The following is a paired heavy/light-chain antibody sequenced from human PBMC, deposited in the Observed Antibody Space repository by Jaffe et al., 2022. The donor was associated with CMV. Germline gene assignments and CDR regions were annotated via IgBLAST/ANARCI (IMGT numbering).Heavy chain of an antibody. CDR3: ARGGIRRSTPFDF. Sequence: DVQLVESGGGLVQPGGSLRLSCAASGFMFNTYWMTWVRQAPGKGLEWVANIKGDGSEKYYVDSAQGRFTISRDSAKSSLSLQMHSLRAEDTAVYFCARGGIRRSTPFDFWGQGTLVTVSS. J-gene: IGHJ4*02. CDR2: IKGDGSEK. V-gene: IGHV3-7*03. D-gene: IGHD3-3*02. CDR1: GFMFNTYW.
Light chain of an antibody. CDR3: QQYNNWPLYT. V-gene: IGKV3-15*01. J-gene: IGKJ2*01. CDR1: QNIVDN. Sequence: EVVMTQSPVTLSVSPGERVTLSCRASQNIVDNLAWYQQKPGQAPRLLIYGASTRATGVPARISGSGSGTEFTLTISSLQSEDFAIYYCQQYNNWPLYTFGQGTKVEI. CDR2: GAS.